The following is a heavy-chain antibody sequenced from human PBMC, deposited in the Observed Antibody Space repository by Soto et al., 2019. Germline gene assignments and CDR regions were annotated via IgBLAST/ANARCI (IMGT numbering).Heavy chain of an antibody. V-gene: IGHV3-23*01. D-gene: IGHD3-10*01. CDR2: ISGSGVIT. CDR3: AVLGSGSNSAY. J-gene: IGHJ4*02. Sequence: EVQLLESGGGLVQPGGSVRLSCAASGFTFSNYAMIWVRQAPGKGLEWVSAISGSGVITYYADSVKGRFTISRDNSKNTLFLQMESLRAEDTAVCYCAVLGSGSNSAYWGQGTLVTVSS. CDR1: GFTFSNYA.